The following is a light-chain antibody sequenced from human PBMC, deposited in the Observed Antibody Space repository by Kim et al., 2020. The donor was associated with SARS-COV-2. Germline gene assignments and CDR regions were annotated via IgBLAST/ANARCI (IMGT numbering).Light chain of an antibody. CDR1: SSNVGSNN. V-gene: IGLV1-44*01. CDR3: AVWDDSLKQGV. Sequence: ELSQPPSASGTPGQRVTISCSGSSSNVGSNNVVWYQQLPGPAPNLLLYSNNQRPSGIRDRFSVSRSGTSASLAISGLQSGDEADYYCAVWDDSLKQGVFGGGTQLTVL. J-gene: IGLJ3*02. CDR2: SNN.